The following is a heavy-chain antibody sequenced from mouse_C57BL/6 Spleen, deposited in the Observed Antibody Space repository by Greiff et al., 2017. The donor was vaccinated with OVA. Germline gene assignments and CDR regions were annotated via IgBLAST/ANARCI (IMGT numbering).Heavy chain of an antibody. D-gene: IGHD2-5*01. V-gene: IGHV1-80*01. CDR2: IYPGDGDT. J-gene: IGHJ4*01. Sequence: QVQLQQSGPELVKPGASVKISCKASGYAFSSYWMNWVKQRPGKGLEWIGQIYPGDGDTNYNGKFKGKATLTADKSSSTAYMQLSSLTSEDSAVYFCARDHPYYSNYDYAMDYWGQGTSVTVSS. CDR1: GYAFSSYW. CDR3: ARDHPYYSNYDYAMDY.